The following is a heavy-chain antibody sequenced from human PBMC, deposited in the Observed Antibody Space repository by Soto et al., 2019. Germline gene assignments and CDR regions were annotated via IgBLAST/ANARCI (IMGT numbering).Heavy chain of an antibody. CDR2: IKPDGSEQ. J-gene: IGHJ5*02. D-gene: IGHD6-13*01. CDR1: GFTFSDNR. Sequence: SLRLSCAASGFTFSDNRMNWVRQAPGKGLEWVATIKPDGSEQDYVEFVKGRSTISRDNAKNSLYLQMNSLRAEDTAVYYCATVPWTAAASWGQGTLVTV. CDR3: ATVPWTAAAS. V-gene: IGHV3-7*01.